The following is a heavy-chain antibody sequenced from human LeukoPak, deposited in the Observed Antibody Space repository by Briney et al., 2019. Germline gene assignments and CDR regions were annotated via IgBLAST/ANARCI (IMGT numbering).Heavy chain of an antibody. Sequence: SETLSLTCAISGDSVSSNSAAWSWIRQSPSRGLEWLGRTYYRSKWYNDYAVSVKSRIIIDPDTSKNQFSLQLNSVTPEDTAVYYCARAVAGTLDYWGQGTPVTVSS. V-gene: IGHV6-1*01. CDR1: GDSVSSNSAA. CDR2: TYYRSKWYN. D-gene: IGHD6-19*01. J-gene: IGHJ4*02. CDR3: ARAVAGTLDY.